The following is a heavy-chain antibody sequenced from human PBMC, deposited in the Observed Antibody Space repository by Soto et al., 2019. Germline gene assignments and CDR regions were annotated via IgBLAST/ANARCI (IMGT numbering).Heavy chain of an antibody. CDR3: AKDALILRYFDWSPKPYFDY. CDR2: ISGSGVST. Sequence: GGSLRLSCAAPGFTFSSYAMSWVRQAPGKGLEWVSAISGSGVSTYYADSVKGRFTISRDNSKNTLYLQMNSLRAEDTAVYYCAKDALILRYFDWSPKPYFDYWGQGTLVTVSS. V-gene: IGHV3-23*01. J-gene: IGHJ4*02. CDR1: GFTFSSYA. D-gene: IGHD3-9*01.